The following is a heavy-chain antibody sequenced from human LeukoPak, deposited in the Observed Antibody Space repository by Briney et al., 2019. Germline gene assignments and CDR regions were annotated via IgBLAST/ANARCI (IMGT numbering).Heavy chain of an antibody. J-gene: IGHJ3*02. D-gene: IGHD6-19*01. Sequence: GGSLRLSCAASGFTFSSYGMHWVRQAPGKGLEWVAVISYDGSNKYYADSVKGRFTISRDNSKNTLYLQMNSLRAEDTAVYYCAKDLKHRQDSSGWYPQGPVGAFDIWGQGTMVTVSS. CDR3: AKDLKHRQDSSGWYPQGPVGAFDI. CDR1: GFTFSSYG. CDR2: ISYDGSNK. V-gene: IGHV3-30*18.